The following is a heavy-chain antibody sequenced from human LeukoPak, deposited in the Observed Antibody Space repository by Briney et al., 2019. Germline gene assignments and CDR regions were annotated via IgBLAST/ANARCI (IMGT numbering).Heavy chain of an antibody. CDR2: ISYDGSNK. J-gene: IGHJ6*03. V-gene: IGHV3-30*04. D-gene: IGHD5-18*01. Sequence: GGSLGLSCAASGFTFSSYAMHWVRQAPGKGLEWVAVISYDGSNKYYADSVKGRFTISRDNSKNTLYLQMNSLRAEDTAVYYCARDQYSYGYPAYYMDVWGKGTTVTVSS. CDR1: GFTFSSYA. CDR3: ARDQYSYGYPAYYMDV.